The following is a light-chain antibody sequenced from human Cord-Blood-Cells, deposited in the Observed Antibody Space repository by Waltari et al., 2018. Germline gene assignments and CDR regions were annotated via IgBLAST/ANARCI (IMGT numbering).Light chain of an antibody. V-gene: IGKV1-5*01. CDR1: QSISSW. Sequence: DIQMTQSPSTLSASVGDRVTITCRASQSISSWLAWYQQKPGKAPKLLIYDPSSLESGVPSRFSGSGSRTEFTLPISSLQPDDFATYSCQQYNSYWTFGQGTKVEIK. J-gene: IGKJ1*01. CDR3: QQYNSYWT. CDR2: DPS.